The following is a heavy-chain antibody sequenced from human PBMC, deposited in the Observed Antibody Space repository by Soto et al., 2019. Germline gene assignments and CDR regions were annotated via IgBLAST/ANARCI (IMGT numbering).Heavy chain of an antibody. Sequence: ELQLVETGGGLIQTGGSLRLSCAASGFSISSNYIAWVRQPPGKGLEWVSTTFSGGNTEYAASVKGRCSISRDNYKNTLYLQMDNPRVEDTAVYYCARKPPRAIQGWAFGMDVWGQGTTVSVSS. D-gene: IGHD2-21*01. CDR1: GFSISSNY. J-gene: IGHJ6*02. V-gene: IGHV3-53*02. CDR3: ARKPPRAIQGWAFGMDV. CDR2: TFSGGNT.